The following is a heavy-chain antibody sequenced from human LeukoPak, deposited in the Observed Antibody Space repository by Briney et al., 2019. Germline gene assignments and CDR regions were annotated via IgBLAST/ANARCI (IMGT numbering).Heavy chain of an antibody. Sequence: PGGSLRLSCAASGFTFSSYSMNWVRQAPGKGLEWVSGISWNSGSIVYADSVKGRFTISRDNAKNSLYLQMNSLRAEDTALYYCAKDTPSGYYYGSGRLRIYYYYMDVWGKGTTVTISS. J-gene: IGHJ6*03. V-gene: IGHV3-9*01. CDR1: GFTFSSYS. D-gene: IGHD3-10*01. CDR3: AKDTPSGYYYGSGRLRIYYYYMDV. CDR2: ISWNSGSI.